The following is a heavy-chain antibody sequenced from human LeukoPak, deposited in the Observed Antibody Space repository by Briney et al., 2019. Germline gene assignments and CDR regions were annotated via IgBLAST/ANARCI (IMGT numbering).Heavy chain of an antibody. V-gene: IGHV3-7*01. CDR3: TRENWYIDY. Sequence: GGSLRLSCAASGFTFINYWMSWVRQAPGKGLEWVANIKQDGGEKYYVDSVKDRFTISRDNAKNSLYLQMNSLRAEDAAVYYCTRENWYIDYWGQGNLVTVSS. J-gene: IGHJ4*02. CDR2: IKQDGGEK. CDR1: GFTFINYW.